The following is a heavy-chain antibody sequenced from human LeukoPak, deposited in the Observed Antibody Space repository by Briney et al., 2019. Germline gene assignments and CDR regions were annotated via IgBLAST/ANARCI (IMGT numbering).Heavy chain of an antibody. V-gene: IGHV4-30-2*01. D-gene: IGHD6-13*01. J-gene: IGHJ5*02. CDR2: IYHSGST. Sequence: PSETLSLTCAVSGGSISSGGYSWSWIRQPPGKGLEWIRYIYHSGSTYYNPSLKSRVTISVDRSKNQFSLKLSSVTAADTAVYYCARSIAAAPRNWFDPWGQGTLVTVSS. CDR3: ARSIAAAPRNWFDP. CDR1: GGSISSGGYS.